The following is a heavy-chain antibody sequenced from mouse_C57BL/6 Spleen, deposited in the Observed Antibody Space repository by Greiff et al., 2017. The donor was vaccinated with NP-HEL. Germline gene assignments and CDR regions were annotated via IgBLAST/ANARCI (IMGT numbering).Heavy chain of an antibody. J-gene: IGHJ1*03. CDR3: ARGDYLYFDV. CDR1: GYTFTDYN. V-gene: IGHV1-18*01. CDR2: INPNNGGT. Sequence: VQLQQSGPELVKPGASVKIPCKASGYTFTDYNMDWVKQSHGKSLEWIGDINPNNGGTIYNQKFKGKATLTVDKSSSTAYMELRSLTSEDTAVYYCARGDYLYFDVWGTGTTVTVSS.